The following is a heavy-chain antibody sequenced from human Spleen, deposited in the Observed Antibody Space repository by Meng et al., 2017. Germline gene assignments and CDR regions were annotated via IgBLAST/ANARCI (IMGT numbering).Heavy chain of an antibody. Sequence: QGQLQESGPGLVKPSQTPSLTCTVSGGFISSFYWSWIRQPPGKGLEWIGYIYYTGTTHYSPSLTSRLTISVDTSKNHLSLRLTSVAAADTAVYYCARLRSSSWIYYFDYWGQGTLVTVSS. CDR3: ARLRSSSWIYYFDY. CDR2: IYYTGTT. V-gene: IGHV4-59*01. J-gene: IGHJ4*02. CDR1: GGFISSFY. D-gene: IGHD6-13*01.